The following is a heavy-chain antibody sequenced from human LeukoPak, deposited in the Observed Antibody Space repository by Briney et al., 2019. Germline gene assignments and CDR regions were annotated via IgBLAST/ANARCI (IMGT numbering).Heavy chain of an antibody. V-gene: IGHV1-2*02. J-gene: IGHJ4*02. D-gene: IGHD5-18*01. CDR2: INSNSGGT. CDR1: GYTFTDYY. Sequence: GASVKVSCKASGYTFTDYYMHWVRQAPGQGLEWMGWINSNSGGTKYAQKFQDRVTMTRDTSITTAYMELSRLRSDDTAVYYCARGRTRYSYGQVQYYWGQGTLVTVSS. CDR3: ARGRTRYSYGQVQYY.